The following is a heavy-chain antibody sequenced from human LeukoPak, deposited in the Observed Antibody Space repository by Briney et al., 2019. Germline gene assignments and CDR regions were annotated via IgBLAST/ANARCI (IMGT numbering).Heavy chain of an antibody. CDR3: ARVRVPAEGNWFDP. Sequence: PGGSLRLSCAVSGFTVSSTYINWVRQAPGKGLEWVSVIYSGGSIYYGDSVKGRFTISRGNSKNTVYLQMNSLRGEDTAVYYCARVRVPAEGNWFDPWGQGTLVTVSS. CDR1: GFTVSSTY. V-gene: IGHV3-66*01. J-gene: IGHJ5*02. CDR2: IYSGGSI. D-gene: IGHD2-2*01.